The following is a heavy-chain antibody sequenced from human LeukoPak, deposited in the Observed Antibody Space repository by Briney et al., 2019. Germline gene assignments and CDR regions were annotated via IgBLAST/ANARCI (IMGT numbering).Heavy chain of an antibody. D-gene: IGHD4-17*01. V-gene: IGHV4-61*02. CDR3: ARGRPSGDFFDY. CDR2: LNPSGNI. Sequence: SETLSLTCTVYGDSISRNSHYWCWIRQSTGKGLEWIGRLNPSGNINYNPSLKSRLTMSLDPSENKLSLKLSSVTAADTAVYYCARGRPSGDFFDYWGQGALVTVSS. CDR1: GDSISRNSHY. J-gene: IGHJ4*02.